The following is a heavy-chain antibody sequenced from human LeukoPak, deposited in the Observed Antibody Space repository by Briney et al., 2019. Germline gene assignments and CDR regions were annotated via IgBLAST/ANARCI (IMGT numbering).Heavy chain of an antibody. Sequence: PGGSLRLSCAASGFTFSSYAMSWVRQAPGKGLEWVSAISGSGATTNYADSVKGRFTISRDNSKNTLFLEMNSLRAEDTAVYYCAKEDIVSTMGNFDYWGQGTLVTVSS. J-gene: IGHJ4*02. V-gene: IGHV3-23*01. CDR1: GFTFSSYA. CDR3: AKEDIVSTMGNFDY. CDR2: ISGSGATT. D-gene: IGHD5/OR15-5a*01.